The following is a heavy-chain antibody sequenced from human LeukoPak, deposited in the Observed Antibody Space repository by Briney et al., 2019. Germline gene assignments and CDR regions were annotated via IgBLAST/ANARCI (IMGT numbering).Heavy chain of an antibody. V-gene: IGHV1-3*01. D-gene: IGHD4-17*01. CDR3: ARDINYGDYEGVDY. J-gene: IGHJ4*02. CDR1: GYTFTSYA. Sequence: ASVKVSCKASGYTFTSYAMHWVRQAPGQRLEWMGWINAGNGNTKYSQKFQGRVTITRDTSASTAYMELSSLRSEDTAVYYCARDINYGDYEGVDYWGQGTLVTVSS. CDR2: INAGNGNT.